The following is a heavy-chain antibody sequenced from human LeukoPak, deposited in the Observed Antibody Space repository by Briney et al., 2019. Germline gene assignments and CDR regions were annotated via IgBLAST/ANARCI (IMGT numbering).Heavy chain of an antibody. CDR1: RGTFSSYA. D-gene: IGHD1-1*01. V-gene: IGHV1-69*01. CDR3: ASTRRYNWNDVNWFDH. J-gene: IGHJ5*02. CDR2: IIPIFGTA. Sequence: SVTVSCKASRGTFSSYAISWVRQAPGQGLEWMGGIIPIFGTANYAQKFQGRTTITADDPPSTAYMELSSLRSEDAAVYYCASTRRYNWNDVNWFDHWGQGTLVTVSS.